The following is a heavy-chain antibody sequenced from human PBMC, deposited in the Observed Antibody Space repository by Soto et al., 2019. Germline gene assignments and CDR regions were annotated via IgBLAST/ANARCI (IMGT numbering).Heavy chain of an antibody. CDR1: GGSISSYY. V-gene: IGHV4-59*01. J-gene: IGHJ3*02. Sequence: PSETLSLTCTVSGGSISSYYWSWIRQPPGKGLEWIGYIYYSGSTNYNPSLKSRVTISVDTSKNQFSLKLSSVTAADTAVYYCARRVNCDFWSGSNSAFDIWGQGTMVTVSS. CDR2: IYYSGST. D-gene: IGHD3-3*01. CDR3: ARRVNCDFWSGSNSAFDI.